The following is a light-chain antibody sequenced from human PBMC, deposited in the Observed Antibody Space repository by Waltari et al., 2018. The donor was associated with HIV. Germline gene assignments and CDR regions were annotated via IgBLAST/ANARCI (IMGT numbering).Light chain of an antibody. CDR1: RLADQI. V-gene: IGLV3-1*01. Sequence: SYEVSQSDPVSVSPGQRVTISGVGERLADQIVTWYQRKPGRSPQLVIAERNRRASGIPDRFSASKSGKTATLTISGVQPADEAQYFCQAWDNTVAIFGGGT. J-gene: IGLJ2*01. CDR2: ERN. CDR3: QAWDNTVAI.